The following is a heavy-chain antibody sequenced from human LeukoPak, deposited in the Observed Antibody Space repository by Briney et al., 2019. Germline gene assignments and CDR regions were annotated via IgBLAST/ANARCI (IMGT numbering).Heavy chain of an antibody. CDR3: AIKPFGYCSSTSCYTAVRAFDI. D-gene: IGHD2-2*02. V-gene: IGHV1-18*01. Sequence: ASVKVSCKASGYTFTSYGISWVRQAPGQGLEWMGWISAYNGNTNYAQKLQGRVTMTTDTSTSTAYMELRSLRSDDTAVYYCAIKPFGYCSSTSCYTAVRAFDIWGQGTMVTVSS. CDR1: GYTFTSYG. CDR2: ISAYNGNT. J-gene: IGHJ3*02.